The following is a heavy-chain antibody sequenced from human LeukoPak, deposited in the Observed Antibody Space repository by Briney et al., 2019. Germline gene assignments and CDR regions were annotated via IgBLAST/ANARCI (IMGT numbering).Heavy chain of an antibody. Sequence: GSVKVSCKASGYTFTGYYMHWVRQAPGQGLEWMGWINPNSGGTNYAQKFQGRVTMTRDTSISTAYMELSRLRSDDTAVYYCARYVYGSRTSCYVKNAFDIWGQGTMVTVSS. CDR1: GYTFTGYY. V-gene: IGHV1-2*02. CDR3: ARYVYGSRTSCYVKNAFDI. D-gene: IGHD2-2*01. J-gene: IGHJ3*02. CDR2: INPNSGGT.